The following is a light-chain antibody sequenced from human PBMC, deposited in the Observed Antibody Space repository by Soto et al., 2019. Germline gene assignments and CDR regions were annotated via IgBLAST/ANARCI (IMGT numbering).Light chain of an antibody. Sequence: QSVLTQPPSASGTPGQRVTISCSGSSSNIGSNYVYWYQQLPGTAPKLLIYRNNQRPSGVPDRFSGSKSGTSASLAISGLRSEDEDDYYCATWDDSLKVVGTGTKVTV. J-gene: IGLJ1*01. CDR3: ATWDDSLKV. CDR2: RNN. V-gene: IGLV1-47*01. CDR1: SSNIGSNY.